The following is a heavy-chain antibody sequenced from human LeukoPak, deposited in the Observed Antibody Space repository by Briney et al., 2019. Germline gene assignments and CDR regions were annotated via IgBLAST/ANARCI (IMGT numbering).Heavy chain of an antibody. Sequence: GGSLRLSCAASGFTFDDYAMHWVRQAPGKGLEWVSGISWISGSIGYADSVKGRFTISRDNAKNSLYLQMNSLRAEDTALYYCAKDINYYDSSGLLDVWGKGTTVTVSS. CDR2: ISWISGSI. V-gene: IGHV3-9*01. CDR3: AKDINYYDSSGLLDV. D-gene: IGHD3-22*01. CDR1: GFTFDDYA. J-gene: IGHJ6*04.